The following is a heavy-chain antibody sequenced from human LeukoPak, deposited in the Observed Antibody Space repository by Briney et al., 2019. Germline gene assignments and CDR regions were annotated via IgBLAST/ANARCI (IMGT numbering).Heavy chain of an antibody. CDR2: ISSSSSYI. CDR1: GFTFSSYS. J-gene: IGHJ4*02. D-gene: IGHD5-12*01. V-gene: IGHV3-21*01. CDR3: ARDPPDIVATINRFDY. Sequence: PGGSLRLSCAASGFTFSSYSMNWVRQAPGKGREWVSSISSSSSYIYYADSVKGRFTISRDNAKNSLYLQMNSLRAEDTAVYYCARDPPDIVATINRFDYWGQGTLVTVSS.